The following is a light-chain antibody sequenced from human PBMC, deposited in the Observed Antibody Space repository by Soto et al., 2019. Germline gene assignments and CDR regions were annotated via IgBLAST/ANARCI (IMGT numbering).Light chain of an antibody. CDR2: GAS. CDR3: QQYNNWPPT. CDR1: QSVSGN. Sequence: EIVMTQSPATLSVSPGERATLSCRASQSVSGNLAWYQHKTGQAPRLLIYGASTRAPGIPARFSGSGSGTDFTLTISSLQSEDFAVYYCQQYNNWPPTFGQGTKVEIK. J-gene: IGKJ1*01. V-gene: IGKV3D-15*01.